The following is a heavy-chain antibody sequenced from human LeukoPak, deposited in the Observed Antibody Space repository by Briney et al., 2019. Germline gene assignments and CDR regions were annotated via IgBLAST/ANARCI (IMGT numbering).Heavy chain of an antibody. V-gene: IGHV3-7*01. J-gene: IGHJ4*02. CDR3: ARDFRSPTTSFDY. CDR2: IKQDGSEK. Sequence: GSLRLSCAASGFTFSSYWMSWVRQAPGKGLEWVANIKQDGSEKYYVDSVKGRFTISRDNAKNSLYLQMNSLRAEDTAVYYCARDFRSPTTSFDYWGQGTLVTVSS. D-gene: IGHD5-12*01. CDR1: GFTFSSYW.